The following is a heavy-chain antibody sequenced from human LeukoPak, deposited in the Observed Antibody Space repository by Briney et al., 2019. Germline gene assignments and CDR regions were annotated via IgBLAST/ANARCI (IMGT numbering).Heavy chain of an antibody. CDR1: GFTFSSYA. V-gene: IGHV3-30*04. CDR2: ISYDGSNK. CDR3: ARDRLPENCSGGSCYSWFYYYYYGMDV. D-gene: IGHD2-15*01. J-gene: IGHJ6*02. Sequence: GGSLRLSCAASGFTFSSYAMHWVRQAPGKGLEWVAVISYDGSNKYYADSVKGRFTISRDNSKNTLYLQMNSLRAEDTAVYYCARDRLPENCSGGSCYSWFYYYYYGMDVWGQGTTVTVSS.